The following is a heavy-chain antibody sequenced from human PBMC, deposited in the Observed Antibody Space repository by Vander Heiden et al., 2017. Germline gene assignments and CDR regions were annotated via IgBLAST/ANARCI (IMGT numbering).Heavy chain of an antibody. CDR2: IKSKTDGGTT. Sequence: EVQLVESGGGLVTLGGSLRLSCAASGFTFRNAWMNWVRQAPGKGLEWVGRIKSKTDGGTTDYASPVKGRFTVSRDDAKNTVYLQMKRLKTEDTAVYYCTTDLSSVTNFDYWGQGTLVPVS. D-gene: IGHD3-10*01. J-gene: IGHJ4*02. CDR3: TTDLSSVTNFDY. V-gene: IGHV3-15*07. CDR1: GFTFRNAW.